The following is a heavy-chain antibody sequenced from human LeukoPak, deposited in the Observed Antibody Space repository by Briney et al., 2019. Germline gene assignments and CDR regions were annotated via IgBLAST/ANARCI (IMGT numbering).Heavy chain of an antibody. CDR3: ARGSFLITFGGFIG. CDR2: ISGSGDST. D-gene: IGHD3-16*02. CDR1: GFTFTSYA. J-gene: IGHJ4*02. V-gene: IGHV3-23*01. Sequence: GGSLRLSCAASGFTFTSYAMSWVRQAPGKGLEWVSVISGSGDSTYYADSVKGRFTLSRDNSKNTLFLQMNSLRAEDTAVYYCARGSFLITFGGFIGWGQGTLVTVSS.